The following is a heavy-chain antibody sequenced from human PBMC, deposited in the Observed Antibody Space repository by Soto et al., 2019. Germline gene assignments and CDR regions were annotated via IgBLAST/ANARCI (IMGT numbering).Heavy chain of an antibody. V-gene: IGHV1-3*01. Sequence: VQSGAEVKKPGASVNISCQASGFTFSDTLINWVRQGPGQRLEWMGWINPANGNTRYSESFQGRVTISSLSSASTAYVALSDLTAEDTAVYYCARDIVSVGPRANEAFDVWGQGTMITVSS. CDR3: ARDIVSVGPRANEAFDV. J-gene: IGHJ3*01. D-gene: IGHD1-26*01. CDR1: GFTFSDTL. CDR2: INPANGNT.